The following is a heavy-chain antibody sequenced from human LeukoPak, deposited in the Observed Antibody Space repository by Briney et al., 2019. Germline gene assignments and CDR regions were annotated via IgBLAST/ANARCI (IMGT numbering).Heavy chain of an antibody. V-gene: IGHV4-39*01. CDR2: VNYGGPT. CDR3: ARWLLPYFDY. CDR1: GGSISSSSYY. Sequence: SETLSLTCTVSGGSISSSSYYWNWIRQPPGKGLEWIGSVNYGGPTYYNPSLKSRVTISVDTSRNQFSLKLSSVTAADTSVYYCARWLLPYFDYWGQGTLVTVSS. D-gene: IGHD5-12*01. J-gene: IGHJ4*02.